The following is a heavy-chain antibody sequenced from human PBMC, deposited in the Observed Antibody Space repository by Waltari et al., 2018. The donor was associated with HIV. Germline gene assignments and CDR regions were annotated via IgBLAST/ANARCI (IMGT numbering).Heavy chain of an antibody. J-gene: IGHJ6*02. Sequence: QVQLQQWGAGLLKPSETLSLTCAVYGGSFSGYYWSWIRKPPGKGLEWIGEINHSGSTNYNPSLKIRVTISVATSKNQFSLKLISVTAADTAVYYCAAYSSGWYYSGMDVCGQGTTVTVSS. CDR3: AAYSSGWYYSGMDV. D-gene: IGHD6-19*01. CDR1: GGSFSGYY. CDR2: INHSGST. V-gene: IGHV4-34*01.